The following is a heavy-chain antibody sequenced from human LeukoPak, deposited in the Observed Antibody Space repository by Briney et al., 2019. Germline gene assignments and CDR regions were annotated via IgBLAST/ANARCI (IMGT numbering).Heavy chain of an antibody. D-gene: IGHD1-1*01. Sequence: GSLRLSCAASGFTISGYAMHWVRQAPGKGLEWVAVIWYDGSEKYYADSVKGRFTISRDNSMNTLYLQMNSLRAEDTAVYYCAKTVHWNYFDYWGQGTLVTVSS. CDR1: GFTISGYA. V-gene: IGHV3-33*06. J-gene: IGHJ4*02. CDR3: AKTVHWNYFDY. CDR2: IWYDGSEK.